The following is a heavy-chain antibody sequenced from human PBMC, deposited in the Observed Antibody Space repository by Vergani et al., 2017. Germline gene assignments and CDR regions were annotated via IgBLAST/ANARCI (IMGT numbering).Heavy chain of an antibody. J-gene: IGHJ4*02. CDR3: GRGSDNYN. CDR1: GFTFSSHA. CDR2: IKNTGDST. D-gene: IGHD5-24*01. V-gene: IGHV3-23*01. Sequence: EVQLLQSEGAVVQPGGSLRLSCVASGFTFSSHAMRWVRQGHGQGLEWVSSIKNTGDSTRYADSVKGRFTISRDNSKNTLYLQMNSLRVEDTAVYYCGRGSDNYNWGEGTMVTVSS.